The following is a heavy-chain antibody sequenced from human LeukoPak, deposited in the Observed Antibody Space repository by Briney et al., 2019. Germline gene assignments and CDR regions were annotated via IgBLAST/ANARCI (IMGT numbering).Heavy chain of an antibody. Sequence: PSETLSLTCTVSGGSISSGDYYWSWIRQPPGKGLEWIGYIYYSGSTYYNPSLKSRVTISVDTSKNQFSLKLSSVTAADTAVYYCARDCPFGELSYGMDVWGKGTTVTVSS. CDR2: IYYSGST. D-gene: IGHD3-10*01. CDR1: GGSISSGDYY. CDR3: ARDCPFGELSYGMDV. J-gene: IGHJ6*04. V-gene: IGHV4-30-4*01.